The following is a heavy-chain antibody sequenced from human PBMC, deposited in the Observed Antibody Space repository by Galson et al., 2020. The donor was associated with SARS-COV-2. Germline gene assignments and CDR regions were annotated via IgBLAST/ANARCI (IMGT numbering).Heavy chain of an antibody. J-gene: IGHJ4*02. Sequence: ETSETLSLTCTVSGGSISNGGYYWNWIRQHPQKGLEWIGYIYHSGNTYYSPSLKSRVTISVDTSNNQFSLKLSSVTAADTAVYYCARDRGYGSGSYYFDYWGQGTLVTVSS. CDR1: GGSISNGGYY. V-gene: IGHV4-31*03. D-gene: IGHD3-10*01. CDR3: ARDRGYGSGSYYFDY. CDR2: IYHSGNT.